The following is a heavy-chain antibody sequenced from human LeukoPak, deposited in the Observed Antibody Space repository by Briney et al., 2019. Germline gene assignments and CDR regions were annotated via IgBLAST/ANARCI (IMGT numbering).Heavy chain of an antibody. Sequence: GGSLRLSCAASGFTVITNDMTWVRQAPGKGLEWVSVLYSDGNTKYADSVQGRFTISRDNSKNTLYLEMNSLSPDDTAVYYCARGVEPLAANTLAYWGQGTMATVSS. CDR1: GFTVITND. J-gene: IGHJ4*02. CDR3: ARGVEPLAANTLAY. D-gene: IGHD1-14*01. CDR2: LYSDGNT. V-gene: IGHV3-53*01.